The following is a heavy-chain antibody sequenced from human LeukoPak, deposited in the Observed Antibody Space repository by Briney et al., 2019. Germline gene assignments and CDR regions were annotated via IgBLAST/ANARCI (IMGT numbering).Heavy chain of an antibody. Sequence: ASVKVSCKASGGTFSSYAISWVRQAPGQGLEWMGIINPSGGSTSYAQKFQGRVTMTRDTSTSTVYMELSSLRSEDTAVYYCARSGDYVTKKGFDYWGQGTLVTVSS. J-gene: IGHJ4*02. CDR1: GGTFSSYA. D-gene: IGHD4-17*01. CDR2: INPSGGST. V-gene: IGHV1-46*01. CDR3: ARSGDYVTKKGFDY.